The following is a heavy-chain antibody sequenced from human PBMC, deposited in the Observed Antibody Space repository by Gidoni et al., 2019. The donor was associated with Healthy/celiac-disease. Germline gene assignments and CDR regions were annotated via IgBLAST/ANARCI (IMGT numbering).Heavy chain of an antibody. V-gene: IGHV3-48*03. CDR1: GFPFSSYA. CDR2: IRSSGSTI. J-gene: IGHJ3*02. D-gene: IGHD6-6*01. CDR3: ARVGQLGDAFDI. Sequence: EVQLVASGVGLAQPGGSLSLSCAPSGFPFSSYAMNWVRQAPGKGLEWVADIRSSGSTIYYADSVKGRFTISRDNAKNTLYLQMNSLRAEDTAVYYCARVGQLGDAFDIWGQGTMVTVSS.